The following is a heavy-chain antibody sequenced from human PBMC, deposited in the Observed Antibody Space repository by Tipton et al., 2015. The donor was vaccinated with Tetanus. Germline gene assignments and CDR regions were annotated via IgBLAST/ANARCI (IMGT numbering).Heavy chain of an antibody. D-gene: IGHD2-21*01. Sequence: TLSLTCTVSGGSISSGGYYWSWIRQHPGKGLEWIGYIYYSGSTYYNPSLKSRVTISVDTSKNQFSLQLAFVTAADTAIYYCARERIEAFYYHGLDVWGPGTTVTVSS. CDR2: IYYSGST. J-gene: IGHJ6*02. CDR1: GGSISSGGYY. V-gene: IGHV4-31*03. CDR3: ARERIEAFYYHGLDV.